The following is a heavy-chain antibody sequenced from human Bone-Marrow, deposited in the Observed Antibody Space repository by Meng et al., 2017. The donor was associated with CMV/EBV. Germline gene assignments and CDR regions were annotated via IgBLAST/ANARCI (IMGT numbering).Heavy chain of an antibody. J-gene: IGHJ6*02. CDR1: GYTFTGYY. V-gene: IGHV1-2*02. D-gene: IGHD6-6*01. CDR3: ARDLTAARPPTYYYGMDV. CDR2: INPNSGGT. Sequence: ASVKVSCKASGYTFTGYYMHWVRQAPGQGLEWMGWINPNSGGTNYAQKFQGRVTMTRDTSISTAYMELSRLRSDDTAVYYCARDLTAARPPTYYYGMDVWGQGTMVTVSS.